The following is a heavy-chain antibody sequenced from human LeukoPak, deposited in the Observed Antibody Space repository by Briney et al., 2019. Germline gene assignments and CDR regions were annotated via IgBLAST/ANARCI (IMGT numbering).Heavy chain of an antibody. Sequence: GGSLRLSCTVSGFTASSNSMSWVRQAPGKGLEWVSAISGSGGSTYYADSVKGRFTISRDNSKNTLYLQMNSLGAEDTAVYYCAKASVAFDIWGQGTMVTVSS. CDR1: GFTASSNS. V-gene: IGHV3-23*01. CDR2: ISGSGGST. CDR3: AKASVAFDI. D-gene: IGHD6-6*01. J-gene: IGHJ3*02.